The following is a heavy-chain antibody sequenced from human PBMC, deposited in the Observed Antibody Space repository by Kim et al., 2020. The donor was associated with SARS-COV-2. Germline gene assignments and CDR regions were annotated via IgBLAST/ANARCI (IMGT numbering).Heavy chain of an antibody. CDR1: GFTFSDYS. Sequence: GGSLRLSCAASGFTFSDYSMSWIRQAPGKGLEWVSYISSSSSYTNYGDSVKGRFTISRDNAKNSMHLQMNSLRVEYTAVYYCARDYYGGGSYYTFEYWGQGTLVTVSS. CDR2: ISSSSSYT. V-gene: IGHV3-11*06. CDR3: ARDYYGGGSYYTFEY. J-gene: IGHJ4*02. D-gene: IGHD3-10*01.